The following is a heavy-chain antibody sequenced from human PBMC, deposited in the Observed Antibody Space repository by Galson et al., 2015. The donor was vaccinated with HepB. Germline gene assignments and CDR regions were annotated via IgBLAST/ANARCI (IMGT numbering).Heavy chain of an antibody. CDR3: ARQSPHCSSTSCYAPNWFDP. CDR2: IYPGDSDT. J-gene: IGHJ5*02. CDR1: GYSFTSYW. V-gene: IGHV5-51*01. D-gene: IGHD2-2*01. Sequence: QSGAEVKKPGESLKISCKGSGYSFTSYWIGWVRQMPGKGLEWMGIIYPGDSDTRYSPSFQGHVTISADKSISTAYLQWSSLKASDTAMYYCARQSPHCSSTSCYAPNWFDPWGQGTLVTVSS.